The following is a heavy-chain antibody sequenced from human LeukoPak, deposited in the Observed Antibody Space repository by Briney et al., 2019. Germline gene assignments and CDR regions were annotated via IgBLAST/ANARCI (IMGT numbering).Heavy chain of an antibody. D-gene: IGHD4-11*01. CDR3: ARVIYSNYVGYFDY. Sequence: GGSLRLSCAASGFTFSSYAMSWVRQAPGKGLEWVSSISSSSGYIYYADSVKGRFTISRDNAKNSMYLQMNSLRAEDTAVYYCARVIYSNYVGYFDYWGQGTLVTVSS. CDR1: GFTFSSYA. J-gene: IGHJ4*02. V-gene: IGHV3-21*01. CDR2: ISSSSGYI.